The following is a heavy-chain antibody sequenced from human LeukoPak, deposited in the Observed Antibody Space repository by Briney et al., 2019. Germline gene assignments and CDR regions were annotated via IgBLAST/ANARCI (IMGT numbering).Heavy chain of an antibody. CDR2: INTIGNT. J-gene: IGHJ4*02. CDR1: GASISSGNYY. CDR3: ARENSSGWYGY. V-gene: IGHV4-61*02. D-gene: IGHD6-19*01. Sequence: SETLSLTCTVSGASISSGNYYWSWIRQPAGKELEWIGRINTIGNTNYNPSLKSRVTISIDTSNNQFSLKLSSVTAADTAVYYCARENSSGWYGYWGQGTLVTVSS.